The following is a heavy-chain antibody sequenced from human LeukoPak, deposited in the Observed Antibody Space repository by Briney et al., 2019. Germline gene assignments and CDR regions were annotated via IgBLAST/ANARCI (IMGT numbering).Heavy chain of an antibody. V-gene: IGHV4-59*11. CDR2: LYYSGST. D-gene: IGHD3-16*01. CDR3: ASYLGAVYHFDY. Sequence: PSETLSLTCTVSGGSISSHYWSWIRQPPGKGLEWIGYLYYSGSTNYNPSLKSRVTISVDTSKNQFSLKLSSVTAADTAVYYCASYLGAVYHFDYWGQGTLVTVSS. J-gene: IGHJ4*02. CDR1: GGSISSHY.